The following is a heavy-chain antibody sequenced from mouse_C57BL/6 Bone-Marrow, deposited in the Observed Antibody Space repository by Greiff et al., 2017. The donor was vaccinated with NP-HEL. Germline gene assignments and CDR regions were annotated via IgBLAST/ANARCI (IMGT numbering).Heavy chain of an antibody. V-gene: IGHV1-72*01. CDR2: IYPNSGGT. J-gene: IGHJ2*01. CDR3: AEGRHFDY. Sequence: VQLQQSGPELVKPGASVKLSCKASGYTFTSYWMHWVKQRPGRGLEWIGRIYPNSGGTKYNEKFKSKATLTVDKPSSTAYMQLSSLTSEDSAVYYCAEGRHFDYWGKGTTLTVSS. CDR1: GYTFTSYW.